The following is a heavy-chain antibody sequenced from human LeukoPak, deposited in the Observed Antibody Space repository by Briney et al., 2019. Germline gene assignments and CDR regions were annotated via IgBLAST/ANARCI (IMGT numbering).Heavy chain of an antibody. Sequence: SETLSLTCTVSGGSITSYYWSWVRQPAGKGLEWIGRIYTSGSTNYNPSLKSRVTMSVDTSKNQFSLKMGSVTATDTAVYYCARTGGSGTYYDGSFDYWGQGTLVTVSS. D-gene: IGHD1-26*01. CDR3: ARTGGSGTYYDGSFDY. V-gene: IGHV4-4*07. J-gene: IGHJ4*02. CDR2: IYTSGST. CDR1: GGSITSYY.